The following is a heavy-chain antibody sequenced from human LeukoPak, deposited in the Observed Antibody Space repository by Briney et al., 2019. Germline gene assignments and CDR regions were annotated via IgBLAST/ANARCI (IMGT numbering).Heavy chain of an antibody. CDR3: AREESDYPDY. V-gene: IGHV1-18*01. J-gene: IGHJ4*02. CDR1: GYTFTSYG. CDR2: ISVYNGHT. D-gene: IGHD4-17*01. Sequence: GASVKVSCKASGYTFTSYGISWVRQAPGQGLEWLGWISVYNGHTNYAQKLQGRATMTTDTSTSTAYMELRSLRSDDTAVYYCAREESDYPDYWGQGTLVTVSS.